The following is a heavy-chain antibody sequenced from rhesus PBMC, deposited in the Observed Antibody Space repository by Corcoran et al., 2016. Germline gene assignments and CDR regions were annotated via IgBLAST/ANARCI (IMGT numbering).Heavy chain of an antibody. CDR1: GITFSSYA. Sequence: EVQLVETGGGLVQPGGSLRLSCAASGITFSSYALQWVRQAPGKGLEWISASNSGGVSTYYADSVKGRFTISRDNSKNTLSLQMNSLRAEDTAVYYCAKGLAATGYFDYWGQGVLVTVSS. D-gene: IGHD6-25*01. V-gene: IGHV3-103*01. CDR2: SNSGGVST. J-gene: IGHJ4*01. CDR3: AKGLAATGYFDY.